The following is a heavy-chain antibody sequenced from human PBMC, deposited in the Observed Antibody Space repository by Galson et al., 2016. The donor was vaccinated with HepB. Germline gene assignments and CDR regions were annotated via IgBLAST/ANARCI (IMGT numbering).Heavy chain of an antibody. CDR2: ISDYTGNT. J-gene: IGHJ6*02. CDR3: ARDPGGRGRGYYDGMDV. D-gene: IGHD3-16*01. CDR1: GFLCNTYG. Sequence: SVKVSCKASGFLCNTYGFSWLRQAPGQGLEWMGWISDYTGNTNYAQRFQGRVTMTTDTSTSPACMELRSLRPDDTAAYFCARDPGGRGRGYYDGMDVWGQGTTGTVSS. V-gene: IGHV1-18*01.